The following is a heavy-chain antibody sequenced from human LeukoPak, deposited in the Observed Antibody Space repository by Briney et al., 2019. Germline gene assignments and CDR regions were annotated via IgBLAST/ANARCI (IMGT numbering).Heavy chain of an antibody. V-gene: IGHV1-18*01. J-gene: IGHJ4*02. CDR2: ISAYNGNT. CDR1: GYTFTSYA. D-gene: IGHD6-19*01. CDR3: ARGEIIAVAGTQPFDY. Sequence: ASVKVSCKASGYTFTSYAMNWVRQAPGQGLEWMGWISAYNGNTNYAQKLQGRVTMTTDTSTSTAYMELRSLRSDDTAVYYCARGEIIAVAGTQPFDYWGQGTLVTVSS.